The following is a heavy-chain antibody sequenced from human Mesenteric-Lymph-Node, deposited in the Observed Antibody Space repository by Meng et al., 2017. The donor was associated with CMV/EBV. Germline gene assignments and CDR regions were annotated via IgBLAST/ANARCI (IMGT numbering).Heavy chain of an antibody. CDR2: INSDGSST. V-gene: IGHV3-74*01. J-gene: IGHJ4*02. Sequence: LSFAASGFAFSTYWMHWVRQGPGKELVWVSRINSDGSSTSYGDSVKGRFTISRDNAKNTLYLQMNSLRAEDTGVYYCARDFGIRDYWGQGTLVTVSS. D-gene: IGHD3-10*01. CDR1: GFAFSTYW. CDR3: ARDFGIRDY.